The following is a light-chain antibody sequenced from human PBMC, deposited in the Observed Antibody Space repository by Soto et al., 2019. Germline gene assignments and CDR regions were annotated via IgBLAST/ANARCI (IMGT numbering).Light chain of an antibody. Sequence: EIVMTQSPATLSVSPGERATLSCRASQSVSSNLAWYQQKPGQAPRLLIYRVSTRATGIPARFSGSGSGTEFTLTISSLQSEDFAIYYCQQYNKWPPITFGQGTRLEIK. J-gene: IGKJ5*01. CDR1: QSVSSN. CDR2: RVS. V-gene: IGKV3-15*01. CDR3: QQYNKWPPIT.